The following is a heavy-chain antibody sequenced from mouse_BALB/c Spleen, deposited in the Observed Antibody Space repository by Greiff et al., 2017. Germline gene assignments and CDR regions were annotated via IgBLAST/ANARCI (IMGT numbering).Heavy chain of an antibody. D-gene: IGHD1-1*02. J-gene: IGHJ4*01. CDR3: ARDGRYGAMDY. CDR2: INSNGGST. V-gene: IGHV5-6-3*01. Sequence: EVKLQESGGGLVQPGGSLKLSCAASGFTFSSYGMSWVRQSPDKRLELVATINSNGGSTYYPDSVKGRFTISRDNAKNTLYLQMSSLKSEDTAMYYCARDGRYGAMDYWGQGTSVTVSS. CDR1: GFTFSSYG.